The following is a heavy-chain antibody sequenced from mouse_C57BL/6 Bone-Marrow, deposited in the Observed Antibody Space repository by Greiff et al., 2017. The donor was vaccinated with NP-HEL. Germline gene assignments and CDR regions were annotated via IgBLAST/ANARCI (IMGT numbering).Heavy chain of an antibody. J-gene: IGHJ2*01. Sequence: VQLQQSGPVLVKPGASVKMSCKASGYTFTDYYMNWVKQSHGKSLEWIGVINPYNGGTSYNQKFKGKATLTVDKSSSTAYMELNSLTSEDSAVYYCARPTVVAKDFDCWGQGTTLTV. D-gene: IGHD1-1*01. V-gene: IGHV1-19*01. CDR2: INPYNGGT. CDR1: GYTFTDYY. CDR3: ARPTVVAKDFDC.